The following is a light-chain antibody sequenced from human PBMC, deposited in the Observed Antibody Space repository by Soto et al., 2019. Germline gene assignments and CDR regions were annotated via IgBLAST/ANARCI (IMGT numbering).Light chain of an antibody. J-gene: IGKJ2*01. V-gene: IGKV3-20*01. CDR1: RSFSSSY. CDR3: QQYGSSPPYT. Sequence: EIVLTQSPDTLSLSPGERATLSYRASRSFSSSYLAWYQQTPGQAPRLLIYAASSRATGIPDRFSGSGSGTDFTLTISSLEPEDSAVYYCQQYGSSPPYTFGQGTKLEIK. CDR2: AAS.